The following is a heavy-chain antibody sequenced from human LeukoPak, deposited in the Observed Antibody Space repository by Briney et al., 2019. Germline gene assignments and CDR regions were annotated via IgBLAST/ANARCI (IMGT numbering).Heavy chain of an antibody. CDR2: ISSSSSYI. D-gene: IGHD5-12*01. J-gene: IGHJ4*02. CDR3: ARRSGYDDNYFDY. CDR1: GFTFNTYG. Sequence: GRSLRLSCAASGFTFNTYGMHWVRQAPGKGLEWVSSISSSSSYIYYADSVKGRFTISRDNAKNSLYLQMNSLRAEDTAVYYCARRSGYDDNYFDYWGQGTLVTVSS. V-gene: IGHV3-21*01.